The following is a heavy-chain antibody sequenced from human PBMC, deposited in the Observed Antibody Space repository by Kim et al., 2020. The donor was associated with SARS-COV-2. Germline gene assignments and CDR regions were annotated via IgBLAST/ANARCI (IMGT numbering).Heavy chain of an antibody. CDR3: ASNRNYYGSGSYIIDY. V-gene: IGHV3-30*03. D-gene: IGHD3-10*01. CDR1: GFTFSSYG. J-gene: IGHJ4*02. CDR2: ITDDGSNK. Sequence: GGSLRLSCAASGFTFSSYGMHWVRQAPGKGLEWVAGITDDGSNKYYADSVKGRFTISRDNSKNTLYLQMNSLSAEDTAVYYCASNRNYYGSGSYIIDYWGQGTLVTVSS.